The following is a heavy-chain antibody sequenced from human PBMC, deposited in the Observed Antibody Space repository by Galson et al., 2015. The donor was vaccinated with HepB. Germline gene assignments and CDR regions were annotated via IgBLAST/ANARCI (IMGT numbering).Heavy chain of an antibody. CDR2: IIPIFGTA. Sequence: SVKVSCKASGGTFSSYAISWVRQAPGQGLEWMGGIIPIFGTANYAQKFQGRVTITADESTSTAYMELSSLRSEDTAVYYCARVNKEYYYYYYGMDVWGQGTTVTVSS. V-gene: IGHV1-69*13. D-gene: IGHD2/OR15-2a*01. CDR3: ARVNKEYYYYYYGMDV. J-gene: IGHJ6*02. CDR1: GGTFSSYA.